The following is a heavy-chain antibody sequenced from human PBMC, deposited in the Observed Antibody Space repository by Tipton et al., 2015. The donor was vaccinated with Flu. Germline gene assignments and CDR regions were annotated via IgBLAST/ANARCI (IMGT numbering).Heavy chain of an antibody. CDR3: ARRDYSNYVSDPKSWFDP. CDR1: GGSIINNY. V-gene: IGHV4-59*07. J-gene: IGHJ5*02. Sequence: TLSLTCFISGGSIINNYWTWIRQPPGREPEWIGYIYFSGNTNYNPSLKSRITISVDTSKNQFSLRLNSVTAADTAIYYCARRDYSNYVSDPKSWFDPWGQGTLVAVSS. CDR2: IYFSGNT. D-gene: IGHD4-11*01.